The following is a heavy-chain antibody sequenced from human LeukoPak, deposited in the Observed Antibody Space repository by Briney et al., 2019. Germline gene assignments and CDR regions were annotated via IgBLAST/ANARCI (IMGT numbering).Heavy chain of an antibody. CDR1: GYTFTSYD. J-gene: IGHJ6*02. CDR2: MNPNSGNT. CDR3: ARESLTGYYPSQGMDV. V-gene: IGHV1-8*01. D-gene: IGHD3-9*01. Sequence: ASVKVSCKASGYTFTSYDINWVRQATGQGLEWMGWMNPNSGNTGYAQKFQGRVTMTRNTSISTAYMELSSLRSEDTAVYYCARESLTGYYPSQGMDVWGQGTTVTVSS.